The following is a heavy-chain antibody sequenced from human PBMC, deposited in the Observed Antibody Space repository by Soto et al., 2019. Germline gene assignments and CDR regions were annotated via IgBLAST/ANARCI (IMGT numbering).Heavy chain of an antibody. D-gene: IGHD2-2*01. CDR2: ISSSSNTI. CDR3: ARDHCSSTICLPLDY. Sequence: EVQLVESGGGLVQPGGSLRLSCAASGFTFSSYSMNWVRQAPGKGLEWVSYISSSSNTIYYADSVKGRFTISRDNAKNSLYLQINSMRAEDTAVYYCARDHCSSTICLPLDYWGQGTLVTVSS. V-gene: IGHV3-48*01. CDR1: GFTFSSYS. J-gene: IGHJ4*02.